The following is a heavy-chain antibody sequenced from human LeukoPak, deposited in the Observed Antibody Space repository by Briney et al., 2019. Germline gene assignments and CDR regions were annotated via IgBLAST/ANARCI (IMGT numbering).Heavy chain of an antibody. D-gene: IGHD1-14*01. J-gene: IGHJ4*02. CDR1: GGSFSGSY. CDR2: INHSAST. V-gene: IGHV4-34*01. Sequence: SETLSLTCAVYGGSFSGSYWSWIRQPPGKGLEWIGEINHSASTHYNPSLKSRVTISVDTSKNQFSLKLSSVTAADTAVYYCARHGTISSESYFDYWGQGALVTVSS. CDR3: ARHGTISSESYFDY.